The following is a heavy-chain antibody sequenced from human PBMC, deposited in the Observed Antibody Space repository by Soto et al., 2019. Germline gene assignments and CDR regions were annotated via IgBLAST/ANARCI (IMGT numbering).Heavy chain of an antibody. V-gene: IGHV4-4*07. J-gene: IGHJ6*02. CDR1: GGSMISYR. CDR2: LNTYGNT. Sequence: SETLSLTCPVSGGSMISYRWRWIRPPAGKGLEWIGRLNTYGNTHYNPSLKSRVTVSVDTSRNQFFLTLRSVTAADTAVYYCARGWGSLGYCSSTSCYGRSYYYYYGMDVWGQGTTVT. CDR3: ARGWGSLGYCSSTSCYGRSYYYYYGMDV. D-gene: IGHD2-2*01.